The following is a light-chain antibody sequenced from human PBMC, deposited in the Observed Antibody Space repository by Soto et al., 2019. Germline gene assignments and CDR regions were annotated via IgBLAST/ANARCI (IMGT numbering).Light chain of an antibody. J-gene: IGKJ1*01. CDR2: AVS. V-gene: IGKV1-5*01. CDR3: QQYNSFPWT. Sequence: DIQMTLSPSTLSASVGDRVTITCRASQSISDWLAWYQQKPGKAPKLLIFAVSSLESGVPSRFSGSGSGTEFALTISSLEPDDFETYYCQQYNSFPWTFGQGDTVEIK. CDR1: QSISDW.